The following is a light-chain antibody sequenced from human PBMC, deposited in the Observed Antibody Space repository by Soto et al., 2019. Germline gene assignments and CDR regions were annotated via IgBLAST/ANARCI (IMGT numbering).Light chain of an antibody. Sequence: IVLTQSPGTLSLSPGERATLSCMASQSVSSSYLAWYQQKPGPSPRLLIYGASSRATGIPDRFSGSGSGTDFTLTISRLEPEDFAVYYCQQYGSSPLTFGGGTKVDIK. CDR3: QQYGSSPLT. V-gene: IGKV3-20*01. CDR1: QSVSSSY. CDR2: GAS. J-gene: IGKJ4*01.